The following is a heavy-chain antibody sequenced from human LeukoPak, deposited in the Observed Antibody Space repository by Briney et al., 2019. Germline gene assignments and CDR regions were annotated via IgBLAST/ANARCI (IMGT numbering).Heavy chain of an antibody. CDR1: GFTLSDHY. Sequence: GGSLRLSCAASGFTLSDHYMDWVRQAPGKGLEWVGRSRHKAKKYSTEYAASVKGRFTISRDDSKNSLYLQMNSLKIEDTAVYYCTRVLAAAANALDIWGQGTMVTVSS. V-gene: IGHV3-72*01. D-gene: IGHD6-13*01. J-gene: IGHJ3*02. CDR3: TRVLAAAANALDI. CDR2: SRHKAKKYST.